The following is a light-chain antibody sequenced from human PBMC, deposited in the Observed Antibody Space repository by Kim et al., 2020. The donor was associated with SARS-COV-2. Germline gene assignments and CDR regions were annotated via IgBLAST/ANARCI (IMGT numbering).Light chain of an antibody. CDR2: KAS. Sequence: DIQMTQSPSTLSASVGDRVTITCRASQSVSSWLAWYQQKPGKAPKLLIYKASTLEGGVPSRFSGRGSGTEFTLTINSLQPDDFATYSCQQYDSHPYTCGQEPKLEL. V-gene: IGKV1-5*03. J-gene: IGKJ2*01. CDR1: QSVSSW. CDR3: QQYDSHPYT.